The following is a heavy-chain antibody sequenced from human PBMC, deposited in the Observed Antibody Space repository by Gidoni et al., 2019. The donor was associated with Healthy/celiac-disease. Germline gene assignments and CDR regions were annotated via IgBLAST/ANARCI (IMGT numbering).Heavy chain of an antibody. D-gene: IGHD2-8*02. J-gene: IGHJ4*02. CDR2: ISYDGSNK. CDR1: GFPFSSYA. Sequence: QVQLVESGGGVVQPGRSLRLSCAASGFPFSSYAMHWVRQAPGKGLEWVAVISYDGSNKYYADSVKGRFTISRDNSKNTLYLQMNSLRAEDTAVYYCARGTGGAIFLDYWGQGTLVTVSS. CDR3: ARGTGGAIFLDY. V-gene: IGHV3-30-3*01.